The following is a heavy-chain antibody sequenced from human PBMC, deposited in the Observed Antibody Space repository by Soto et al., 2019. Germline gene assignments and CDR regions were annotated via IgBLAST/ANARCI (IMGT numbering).Heavy chain of an antibody. Sequence: EVQLVESRGGLVQPGGSLRLSCVASGFTFSTYSMNWVRQAPGKGLEWISYISSSSSTTYADSVKGRFTISRDNAKNSLYLQMNSLRDEDTAVYYCARTIWSGYFQADYWGQGTLVTVSS. CDR2: ISSSSST. J-gene: IGHJ4*02. CDR3: ARTIWSGYFQADY. D-gene: IGHD3-3*01. V-gene: IGHV3-48*02. CDR1: GFTFSTYS.